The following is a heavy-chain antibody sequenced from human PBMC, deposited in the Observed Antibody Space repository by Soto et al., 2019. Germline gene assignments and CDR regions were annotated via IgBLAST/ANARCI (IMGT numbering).Heavy chain of an antibody. CDR3: ARVKRGTMVRGVTPFYSDY. Sequence: QVQLVQSGAEVKKPGSSVKVSCKASGGTFSSYAISWVRQAPGQGLEWMGGIIPIFGTANYAQKFQGRVTITADESTSTAYMELSSLRSEDTAVYYCARVKRGTMVRGVTPFYSDYWGQGTLVTVSS. CDR2: IIPIFGTA. CDR1: GGTFSSYA. J-gene: IGHJ4*02. V-gene: IGHV1-69*01. D-gene: IGHD3-10*01.